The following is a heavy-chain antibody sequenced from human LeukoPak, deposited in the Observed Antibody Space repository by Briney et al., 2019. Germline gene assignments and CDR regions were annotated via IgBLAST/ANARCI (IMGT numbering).Heavy chain of an antibody. CDR1: GFTFRDYT. J-gene: IGHJ4*02. V-gene: IGHV3-43*01. Sequence: GGSLRLSCAASGFTFRDYTIHWVRQPPGKSLEWVSLFSGNGRTTFYADSVKGRFTISRDNSKNSLYLQMNSLRTEDTALYYCAKDIGYAIYDYWGQGTLVTVSS. CDR3: AKDIGYAIYDY. D-gene: IGHD5-12*01. CDR2: FSGNGRTT.